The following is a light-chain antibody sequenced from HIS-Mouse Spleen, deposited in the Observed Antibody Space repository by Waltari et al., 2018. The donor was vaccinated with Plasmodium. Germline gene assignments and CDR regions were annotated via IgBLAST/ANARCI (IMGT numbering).Light chain of an antibody. CDR2: GES. V-gene: IGKV3-15*01. Sequence: EIVMTQSPATLSVSPGERATLSCRASQSVSSNLAWYQQKPGQAPRILIYGESTRATGIPSRFSGSGSGTEFTLTISSLQSEDFAVYYCQQYNNWSFTFGPGTKVDIK. CDR3: QQYNNWSFT. J-gene: IGKJ3*01. CDR1: QSVSSN.